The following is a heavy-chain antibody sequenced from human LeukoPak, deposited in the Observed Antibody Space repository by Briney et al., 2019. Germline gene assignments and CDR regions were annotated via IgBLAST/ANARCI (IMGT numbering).Heavy chain of an antibody. CDR1: GFTFDDYA. CDR2: ISWNSGSI. J-gene: IGHJ4*02. CDR3: AKADYYGSGSYYYFDY. V-gene: IGHV3-9*01. D-gene: IGHD3-10*01. Sequence: GGSLRLSCAASGFTFDDYAMHWVRQAPGKGLEWVSGISWNSGSIGYADSVKGRFTISRDNAKNSLYLQMNSLRAEDTALYYCAKADYYGSGSYYYFDYWGQGTLVTVSS.